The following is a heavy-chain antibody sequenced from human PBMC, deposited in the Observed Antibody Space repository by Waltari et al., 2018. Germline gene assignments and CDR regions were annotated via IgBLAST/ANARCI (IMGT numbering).Heavy chain of an antibody. V-gene: IGHV4-34*01. CDR3: ARYVTGTTDFYYYGMDV. D-gene: IGHD1-7*01. CDR2: INHSGST. Sequence: PGKGLEWIGEINHSGSTNYNPSLKSRVTISVDTSKNQFSLKLSSVTAADTAVYYCARYVTGTTDFYYYGMDVWGQGTTVTVSS. J-gene: IGHJ6*02.